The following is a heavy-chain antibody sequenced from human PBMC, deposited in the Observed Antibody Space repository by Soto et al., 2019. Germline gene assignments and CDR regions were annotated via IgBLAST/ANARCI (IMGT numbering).Heavy chain of an antibody. V-gene: IGHV4-59*01. CDR2: IYYSGST. D-gene: IGHD1-1*01. CDR3: ARLSPTYGNWALGX. CDR1: GASISNYY. Sequence: AETLSLTCTVSGASISNYYWSWIRQPPGKWLEGIFDIYYSGSTKYNHSLKSRVNISVDTSKNQFSLKVSSVTATDTAVYYCARLSPTYGNWALGXWGQATLCTVSS. J-gene: IGHJ4*02.